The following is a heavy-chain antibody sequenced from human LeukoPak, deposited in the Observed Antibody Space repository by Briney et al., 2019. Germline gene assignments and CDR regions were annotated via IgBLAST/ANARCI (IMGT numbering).Heavy chain of an antibody. Sequence: GASVKVSCKASGYTFTSYGISWVRQAPGQGLEWMGWISAYNGNTNYAQKLQGRVTMTTDTSTSTAYMELRNLRSDDTAVYYCARDVLWFGELLSRNWFDPWGQGTLVTVSS. CDR2: ISAYNGNT. D-gene: IGHD3-10*01. V-gene: IGHV1-18*01. CDR1: GYTFTSYG. CDR3: ARDVLWFGELLSRNWFDP. J-gene: IGHJ5*02.